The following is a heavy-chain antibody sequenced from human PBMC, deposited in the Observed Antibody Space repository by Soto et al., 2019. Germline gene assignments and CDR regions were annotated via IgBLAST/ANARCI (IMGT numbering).Heavy chain of an antibody. Sequence: GGSLRLSCAASGFTFSSYGMHWVRQAPGKGLEWVAVIWYDGSNKYYADSVKGRFTISRDNSKNTLYLQMNSLRAEDTAVYYCARAMVRGSGDYYGMDVWGQGTTVTVSS. CDR2: IWYDGSNK. CDR1: GFTFSSYG. J-gene: IGHJ6*02. CDR3: ARAMVRGSGDYYGMDV. D-gene: IGHD3-10*01. V-gene: IGHV3-33*01.